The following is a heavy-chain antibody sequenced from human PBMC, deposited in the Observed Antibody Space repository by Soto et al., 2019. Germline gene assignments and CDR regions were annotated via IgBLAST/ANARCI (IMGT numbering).Heavy chain of an antibody. V-gene: IGHV3-30*04. D-gene: IGHD3-3*01. Sequence: QVQLVESGGGVVQPGKSLRLSCAASGFTFRSYAMHWVRQAPGKGLEWVALISYDGREKYYADSVRGRFTISRDNSKDTLYLQMNSLRGDDTALYYCACYDDNTVEGGAFDLWGQGTMVTVSS. CDR1: GFTFRSYA. CDR2: ISYDGREK. CDR3: ACYDDNTVEGGAFDL. J-gene: IGHJ3*01.